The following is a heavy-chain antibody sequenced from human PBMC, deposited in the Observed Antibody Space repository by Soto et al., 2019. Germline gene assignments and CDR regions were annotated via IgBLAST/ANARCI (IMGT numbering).Heavy chain of an antibody. CDR1: GGTFSIYT. Sequence: SVKVSCKASGGTFSIYTISWVRQAPGQGLEWMGRIIPILGIANYAQKFQGRVTITADKSTSTAYMELSSLRSEDTAVYYCARDSSRYSYGFSWFDPWGQGTLVTVSS. D-gene: IGHD5-18*01. J-gene: IGHJ5*02. V-gene: IGHV1-69*04. CDR2: IIPILGIA. CDR3: ARDSSRYSYGFSWFDP.